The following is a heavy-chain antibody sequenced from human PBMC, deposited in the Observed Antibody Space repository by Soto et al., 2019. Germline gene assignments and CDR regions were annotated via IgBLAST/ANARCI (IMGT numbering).Heavy chain of an antibody. CDR3: ARSTDWRRGIGWFGP. J-gene: IGHJ5*02. D-gene: IGHD2-21*01. CDR1: GGSFSGYY. V-gene: IGHV4-34*01. CDR2: INHSGST. Sequence: SETLSLTCAVYGGSFSGYYWSWIHQPPGKGLEWIGEINHSGSTNYNPSLKSRVTISVDTSKNQFSLKLSSVTAADTAVYYCARSTDWRRGIGWFGPWGQGTLVTVSS.